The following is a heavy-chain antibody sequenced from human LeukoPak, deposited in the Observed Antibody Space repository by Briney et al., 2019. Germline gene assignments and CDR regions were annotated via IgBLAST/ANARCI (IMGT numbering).Heavy chain of an antibody. D-gene: IGHD6-19*01. J-gene: IGHJ3*02. CDR1: GLTFDDYA. CDR2: ISWNSGSI. Sequence: GGSLRLSCAASGLTFDDYAMHWVRQAPGKGLEWVSGISWNSGSIGYADSVKGRFTISRDNAKNSLYLQMNSLRAEDTALYYCAKVRSSGWVDAFDIWGQGTMVTVSS. CDR3: AKVRSSGWVDAFDI. V-gene: IGHV3-9*01.